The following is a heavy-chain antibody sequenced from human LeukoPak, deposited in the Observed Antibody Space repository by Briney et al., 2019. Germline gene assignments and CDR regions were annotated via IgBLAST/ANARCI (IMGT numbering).Heavy chain of an antibody. Sequence: GGSLRLPCAASGFTFSSYSMNWVRQAPGKGLEWVSSISSSSYIYYADSVKGRFTISRDNAKNSLYLQMNSLRAEDTAVYYCARDNDAGDAFDIWGQGTMVTVSS. CDR1: GFTFSSYS. V-gene: IGHV3-21*01. D-gene: IGHD1-1*01. CDR2: ISSSSYI. J-gene: IGHJ3*02. CDR3: ARDNDAGDAFDI.